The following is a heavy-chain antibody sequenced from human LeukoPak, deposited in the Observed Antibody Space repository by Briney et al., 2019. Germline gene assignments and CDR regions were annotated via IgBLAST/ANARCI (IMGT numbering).Heavy chain of an antibody. CDR2: FDPEHGEM. CDR1: GDTLTELS. V-gene: IGHV1-24*01. CDR3: ATGGPWGLLKY. D-gene: IGHD3-9*01. J-gene: IGHJ4*02. Sequence: ASVKVSCKVSGDTLTELSTHWVRQAPGKGLEWMGGFDPEHGEMIYAQKLQGRVTMTEDRSTDTAYMELSSLRSEDTAVYYCATGGPWGLLKYWGQGTLVTVSS.